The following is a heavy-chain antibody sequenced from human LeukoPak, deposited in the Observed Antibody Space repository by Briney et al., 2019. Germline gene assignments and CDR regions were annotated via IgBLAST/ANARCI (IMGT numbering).Heavy chain of an antibody. V-gene: IGHV3-53*01. D-gene: IGHD4-23*01. J-gene: IGHJ4*02. CDR3: ARGRPHGNDY. CDR1: GFTVSSYY. Sequence: GSLRLSCAASGFTVSSYYMSWVRQAPGEGLEYVSVIYSGGSTYYADSVKGRFTISRDNSKNTLYLQLNSLRAEDTAVYYCARGRPHGNDYWGQGTLVTVSS. CDR2: IYSGGST.